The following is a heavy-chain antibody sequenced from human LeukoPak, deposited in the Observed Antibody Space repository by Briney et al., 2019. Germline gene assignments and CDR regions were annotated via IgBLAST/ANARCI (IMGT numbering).Heavy chain of an antibody. CDR2: INPNSGGT. Sequence: ASVKVSCKASGYTFTGYYMHWVRQAPGQGLEWMGWINPNSGGTNYAQKFQGRVTMTRDTSISTAYMELSRLRSDDTAVYYCARDGNMYSGSYQHYPGGNDPFDYWGQGTLVTVSS. D-gene: IGHD1-26*01. CDR1: GYTFTGYY. J-gene: IGHJ4*02. V-gene: IGHV1-2*02. CDR3: ARDGNMYSGSYQHYPGGNDPFDY.